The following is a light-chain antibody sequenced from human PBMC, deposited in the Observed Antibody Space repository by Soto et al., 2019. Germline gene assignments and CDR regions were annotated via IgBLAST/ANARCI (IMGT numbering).Light chain of an antibody. Sequence: EIVLTQSPGTLSLSPGERATLSCRASQSIRSNYLAWYQQKPGQAPRLLIYGASSRATGIPDRLSGSGSGTDFTLTISRLEPEDFAVYYCQQYGSSPITFGQGTRLEI. V-gene: IGKV3-20*01. CDR2: GAS. CDR3: QQYGSSPIT. J-gene: IGKJ5*01. CDR1: QSIRSNY.